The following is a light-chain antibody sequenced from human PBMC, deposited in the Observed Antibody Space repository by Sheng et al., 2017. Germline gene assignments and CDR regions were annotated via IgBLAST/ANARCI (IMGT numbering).Light chain of an antibody. CDR2: KAS. J-gene: IGKJ5*01. CDR3: QQYNSYSIT. Sequence: DIQMSQSPSSLSASVGDRVTITCRASQGISNFLAWYQQKPGKAPKLLIYKASSLESGVPSRFSGSGSGTEFTLTISSLQPDDFATYYCQQYNSYSITFGQGTRLEIK. V-gene: IGKV1-5*03. CDR1: QGISNF.